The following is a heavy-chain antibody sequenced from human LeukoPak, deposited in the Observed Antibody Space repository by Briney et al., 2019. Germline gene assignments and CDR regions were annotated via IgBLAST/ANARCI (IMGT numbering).Heavy chain of an antibody. V-gene: IGHV4-34*01. D-gene: IGHD3-10*01. CDR1: GGSFSGYY. CDR2: INHSGST. CDR3: ARGQPITYYYGSGGYPLFDY. J-gene: IGHJ4*02. Sequence: SETLSLTCAVYGGSFSGYYWSWIRQPPGKGLEWIGEINHSGSTNYNPSLKSRVTISVDTSKNQFSLKLSSVTAADTAVYYCARGQPITYYYGSGGYPLFDYWGQGTLVTVSS.